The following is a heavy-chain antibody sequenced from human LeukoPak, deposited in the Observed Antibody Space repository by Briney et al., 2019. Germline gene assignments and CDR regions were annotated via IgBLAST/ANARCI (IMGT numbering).Heavy chain of an antibody. D-gene: IGHD3-22*01. CDR3: ARDRDSSGYFPSAFDY. V-gene: IGHV1-46*01. CDR1: GYTFTSYY. J-gene: IGHJ4*02. CDR2: INPSGGST. Sequence: ASVKVSCKASGYTFTSYYMHWVRQAPGQGLEWMGIINPSGGSTSYAQKFQGRVTMTRDTSTSTVYMEPSSLRSEDTAVYYCARDRDSSGYFPSAFDYWGQGTLVTVSS.